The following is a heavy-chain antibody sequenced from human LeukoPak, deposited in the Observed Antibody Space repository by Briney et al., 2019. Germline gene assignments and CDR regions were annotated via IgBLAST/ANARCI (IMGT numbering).Heavy chain of an antibody. V-gene: IGHV6-1*01. J-gene: IGHJ3*01. CDR3: ARGTAFDV. Sequence: SQTLSLTCAISGESVSSTNVGWSWIRQSPSSGLEWLGRTYYRSKFYNDYAESVKGRITINPDTSKNQFSLQLNSVTPDDTAVYYCARGTAFDVWGQGTMVTVSS. CDR2: TYYRSKFYN. D-gene: IGHD1-14*01. CDR1: GESVSSTNVG.